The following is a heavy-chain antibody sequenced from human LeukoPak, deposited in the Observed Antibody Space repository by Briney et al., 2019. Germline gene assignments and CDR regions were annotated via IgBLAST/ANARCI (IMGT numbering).Heavy chain of an antibody. CDR1: GFTFSGSA. J-gene: IGHJ4*02. CDR3: TMSWGSGDY. V-gene: IGHV3-73*01. Sequence: GGSLRLSCAASGFTFSGSAMHWVRQASGKGPEWVGRIRSKANSYATAYAASVKGRFTISRDDSKSTAYLQMNSLKTEDTAVYYRTMSWGSGDYWGQGTLVTVSS. D-gene: IGHD3-16*01. CDR2: IRSKANSYAT.